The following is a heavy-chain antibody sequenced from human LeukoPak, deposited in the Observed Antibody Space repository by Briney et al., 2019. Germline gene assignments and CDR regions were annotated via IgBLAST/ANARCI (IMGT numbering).Heavy chain of an antibody. V-gene: IGHV4-31*03. D-gene: IGHD6-6*01. CDR2: IYYSGST. J-gene: IGHJ6*02. Sequence: SETLSLTCTVSGGSISSGGYYWSWIRQHPGKGLEWIGYIYYSGSTYYNPSLKSRVTISVDTSKNQFSLKLSSVTAADTAVYYCASGVPSYYYGTDVWGQGTTVTVSS. CDR3: ASGVPSYYYGTDV. CDR1: GGSISSGGYY.